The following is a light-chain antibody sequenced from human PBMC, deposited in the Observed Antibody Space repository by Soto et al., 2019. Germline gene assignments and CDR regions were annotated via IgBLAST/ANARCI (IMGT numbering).Light chain of an antibody. J-gene: IGKJ3*01. V-gene: IGKV3-20*01. Sequence: ENVLTQSPGTLSLSPGESATLSCRASQDVFSNFFAWYQQKPGQAPRPLIHGASNRATGIPDWFSGSGSGTDFTLTISRLEHEDLAVYYCPEYASSPFTFGRGTKVDIK. CDR1: QDVFSNF. CDR3: PEYASSPFT. CDR2: GAS.